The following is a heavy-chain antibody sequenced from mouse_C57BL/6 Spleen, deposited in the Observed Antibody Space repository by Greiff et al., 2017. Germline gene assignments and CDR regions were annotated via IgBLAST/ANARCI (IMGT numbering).Heavy chain of an antibody. CDR2: ILPGCGST. J-gene: IGHJ2*01. CDR3: SRGTTVVADY. D-gene: IGHD1-1*01. Sequence: VKLMESGPELMKPGASVKISCKATGYTFPGYWIEWVKQRPGHGLEWIGEILPGCGSTNYNEKFKGKAPFTADTSTNPAYMQRSILTTEDTAIYYCSRGTTVVADYWGQGTTLTVSS. CDR1: GYTFPGYW. V-gene: IGHV1-9*01.